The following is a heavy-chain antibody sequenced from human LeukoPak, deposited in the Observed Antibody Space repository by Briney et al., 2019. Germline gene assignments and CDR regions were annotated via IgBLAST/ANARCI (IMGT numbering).Heavy chain of an antibody. D-gene: IGHD6-13*01. CDR2: INPSGGST. J-gene: IGHJ4*02. Sequence: ASVKVSCKASGYTFTSYGISWVRQAPGQGLEWMGIINPSGGSTTYPQKFQGRVAMTRDTSTSRVYMEVSSLRSEDTAVYYCARTYSSSDEFDYWGQGTLVTVSS. CDR3: ARTYSSSDEFDY. CDR1: GYTFTSYG. V-gene: IGHV1-46*01.